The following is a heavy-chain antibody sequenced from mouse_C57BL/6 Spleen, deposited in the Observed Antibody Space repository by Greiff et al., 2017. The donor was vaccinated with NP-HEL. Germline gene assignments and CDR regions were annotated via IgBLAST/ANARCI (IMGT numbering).Heavy chain of an antibody. J-gene: IGHJ3*01. D-gene: IGHD1-1*01. Sequence: VQLQQSGPELVKPGASVKISCKASGYTFTDSYMNWVKQSHGKSLEWIGDINPNNGGTSYNQKFKGKATLTVDKSSSTAYMELRSLTSEDSAVYYCAVRSWFAYWGQGTLVTVSA. V-gene: IGHV1-26*01. CDR2: INPNNGGT. CDR1: GYTFTDSY. CDR3: AVRSWFAY.